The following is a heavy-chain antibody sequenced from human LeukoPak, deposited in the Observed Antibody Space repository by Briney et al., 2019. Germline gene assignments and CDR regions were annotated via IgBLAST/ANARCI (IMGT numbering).Heavy chain of an antibody. CDR1: GFTFSHYA. D-gene: IGHD4-11*01. CDR3: AKDAQRGFDYSNSLEY. CDR2: IWSDATNQ. Sequence: TGRSLRLSCAAFGFTFSHYAFHWVRQAPGKGLEWVAVIWSDATNQFYADSVKGQFTISRDYSQKTVYLEMDSLTIEDTAIYYCAKDAQRGFDYSNSLEYWGPGTLVSVSS. J-gene: IGHJ4*02. V-gene: IGHV3-33*06.